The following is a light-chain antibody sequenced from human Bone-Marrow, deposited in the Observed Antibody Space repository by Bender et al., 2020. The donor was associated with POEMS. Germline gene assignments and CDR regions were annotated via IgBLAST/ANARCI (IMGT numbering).Light chain of an antibody. J-gene: IGLJ3*02. V-gene: IGLV1-40*01. CDR2: GNN. CDR1: GANYD. Sequence: QSALTQPPSVSGAPGQRVTISCTGTGANYDVHWYQQLPGKVPKLLIYGNNNRPSGVPDRFSGSKSDTSASLAITGLQAEDEADYYCQSYDSSVSGWMFGGGTKVTVL. CDR3: QSYDSSVSGWM.